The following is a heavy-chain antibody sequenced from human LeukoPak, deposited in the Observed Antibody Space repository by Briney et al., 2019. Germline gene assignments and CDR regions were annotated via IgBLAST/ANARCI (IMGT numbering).Heavy chain of an antibody. D-gene: IGHD6-6*01. Sequence: PSETLSLTCSVSDYSITMYYLSWIRQPPGKGLEWIGEINHNGSTNYNPSLKSRVTISVDTSKNQFSLKLSSVTAADTEMYYCARGPPRNNLAARGGYYFDYWGQGTLVTVSS. J-gene: IGHJ4*02. V-gene: IGHV4-34*01. CDR3: ARGPPRNNLAARGGYYFDY. CDR1: DYSITMYY. CDR2: INHNGST.